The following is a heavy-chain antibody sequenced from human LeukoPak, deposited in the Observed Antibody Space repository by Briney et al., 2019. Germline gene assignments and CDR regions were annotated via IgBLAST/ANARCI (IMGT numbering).Heavy chain of an antibody. J-gene: IGHJ4*02. CDR1: GFTFSSYW. CDR3: ARSTPFDPFDY. V-gene: IGHV3-74*01. Sequence: GGSLRLSCAASGFTFSSYWMHWVRQAPGKGLVWVSRINSDGSSTSYADSVKGRFTISRDNAKNTLYLQMNSLRAEDTAVYYCARSTPFDPFDYWGQGTLVTVSS. D-gene: IGHD2-15*01. CDR2: INSDGSST.